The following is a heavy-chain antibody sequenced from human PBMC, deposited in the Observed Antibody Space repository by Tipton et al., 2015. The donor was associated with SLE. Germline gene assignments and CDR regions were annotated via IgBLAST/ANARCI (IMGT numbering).Heavy chain of an antibody. CDR1: GGSISSGGYY. D-gene: IGHD6-6*01. Sequence: TLSLTCTVSGGSISSGGYYWSWIRQHPGKGLEWIGYIYYSGSTYYNPSLKSRVTISVDTSKNQFSLKLSSVTAADTAVYYCARGSSSSSLYYYYYMDVWGKGTTVTVSS. J-gene: IGHJ6*03. CDR3: ARGSSSSSLYYYYYMDV. V-gene: IGHV4-31*03. CDR2: IYYSGST.